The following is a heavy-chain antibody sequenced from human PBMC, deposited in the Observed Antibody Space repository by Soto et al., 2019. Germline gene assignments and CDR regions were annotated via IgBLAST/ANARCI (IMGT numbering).Heavy chain of an antibody. CDR2: INPNSGGT. V-gene: IGHV1-2*04. CDR1: GYTFTGYY. CDR3: ARGWNSVDTAMANYYYYYYGMDV. Sequence: ASVKVSCKASGYTFTGYYMHWVRQAPGQGLEWMGWINPNSGGTNYAQKFQGWVTMTRDTSISTAYMELSRLRSDDTAVYYCARGWNSVDTAMANYYYYYYGMDVWGQGTTVTVSS. J-gene: IGHJ6*02. D-gene: IGHD5-18*01.